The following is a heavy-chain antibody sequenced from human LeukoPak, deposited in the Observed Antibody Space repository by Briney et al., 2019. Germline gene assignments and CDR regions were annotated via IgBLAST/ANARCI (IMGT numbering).Heavy chain of an antibody. CDR3: ARHSSSWIDY. D-gene: IGHD6-13*01. Sequence: SETLSLTCTVSGGSISSYYWSWIRQPPGKGLEWIGYIYYSGSTNYNPPLKGRVTISVDTSKNQFSLKLSSVTAADTAVYYCARHSSSWIDYWGQGTLVTVSS. J-gene: IGHJ4*02. CDR1: GGSISSYY. CDR2: IYYSGST. V-gene: IGHV4-59*01.